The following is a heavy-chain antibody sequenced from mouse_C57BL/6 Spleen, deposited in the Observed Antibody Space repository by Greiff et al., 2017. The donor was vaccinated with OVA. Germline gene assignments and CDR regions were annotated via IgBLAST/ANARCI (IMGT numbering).Heavy chain of an antibody. D-gene: IGHD6-1*01. J-gene: IGHJ3*01. CDR2: IRLKSDNYAT. Sequence: EVKLMESGGGLVQPGGSMKLSCVASGFTFSNYWMNWVRQSPEKGLEWVAPIRLKSDNYATQYAESVKGRFTISRDDSKSSVYLQMHNLRAEDTGIYYCTGGSLLAYWGQGTLVTVSA. V-gene: IGHV6-3*01. CDR1: GFTFSNYW. CDR3: TGGSLLAY.